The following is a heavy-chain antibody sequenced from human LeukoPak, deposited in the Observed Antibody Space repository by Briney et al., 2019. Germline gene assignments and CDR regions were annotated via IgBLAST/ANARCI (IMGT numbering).Heavy chain of an antibody. D-gene: IGHD2-2*01. V-gene: IGHV1-69*04. CDR1: GGTFSSYA. Sequence: GASVKVSCKASGGTFSSYAISWVRQAPGQGLEWIGRIIPILGIANYAQKFQGRVTITADKSTSTAYMELSSLRSEDTAVYYCARLYCSSTSCYGPNWFDPWGQGTLVTVSS. CDR2: IIPILGIA. J-gene: IGHJ5*02. CDR3: ARLYCSSTSCYGPNWFDP.